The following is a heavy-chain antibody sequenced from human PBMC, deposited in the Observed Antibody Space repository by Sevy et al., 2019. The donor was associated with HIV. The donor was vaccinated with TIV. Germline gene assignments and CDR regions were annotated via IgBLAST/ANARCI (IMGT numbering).Heavy chain of an antibody. J-gene: IGHJ3*02. Sequence: GGSLRLSCAASGFTFSSYAMSWVRQAPGKWLEWVSAISGSGGSTYYADSVKGRFTMSRDNSKNSLYLQMNSLGAEDTYLYYCAKVGCELLIFGAFDIWGQGTMVTVSS. CDR2: ISGSGGST. CDR3: AKVGCELLIFGAFDI. CDR1: GFTFSSYA. D-gene: IGHD1-26*01. V-gene: IGHV3-23*01.